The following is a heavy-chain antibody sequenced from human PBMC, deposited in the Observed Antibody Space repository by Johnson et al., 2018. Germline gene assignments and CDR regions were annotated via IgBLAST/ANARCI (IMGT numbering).Heavy chain of an antibody. CDR1: GFTFSSYG. Sequence: QVQLVESGGGVVQPGRSLRLSCAASGFTFSSYGMHWVRQAPGKGLEWVAVISYDGSNKYYADSVKGRFTISSDNSKNTLYLQMNSLRAEDTAVYYCARAGYSSSWYAYGMDVWGQGTMVTVSS. D-gene: IGHD6-13*01. V-gene: IGHV3-30*03. CDR3: ARAGYSSSWYAYGMDV. J-gene: IGHJ6*02. CDR2: ISYDGSNK.